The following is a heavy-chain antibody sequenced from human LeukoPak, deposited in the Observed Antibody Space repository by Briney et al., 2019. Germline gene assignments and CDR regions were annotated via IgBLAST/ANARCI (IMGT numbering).Heavy chain of an antibody. CDR3: VRRRKTGIAAAGMLGY. Sequence: ASVKVSCKASGYTFTGYYMHWVRQAPGQGLEWMGWINPNRGGTNYAQKFQGGVTMNRDTSLRAAYVELSGLSADDTAVYLFVRRRKTGIAAAGMLGYWGQGTLVTVSS. CDR1: GYTFTGYY. J-gene: IGHJ4*02. D-gene: IGHD6-13*01. V-gene: IGHV1-2*02. CDR2: INPNRGGT.